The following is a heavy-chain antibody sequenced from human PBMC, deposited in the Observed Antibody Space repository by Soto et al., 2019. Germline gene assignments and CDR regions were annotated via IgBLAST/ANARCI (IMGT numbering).Heavy chain of an antibody. Sequence: GGSLRLSCAASGFTFSSYSMNWVRQAPGKGLEWVSSISSSSSYIYYADSVKGRFTISRDNAKNSLYLQMNSLRAEDTAVYYCARGGIAAAGNYWGQGTLVTVSS. V-gene: IGHV3-21*01. J-gene: IGHJ4*02. CDR3: ARGGIAAAGNY. D-gene: IGHD6-13*01. CDR2: ISSSSSYI. CDR1: GFTFSSYS.